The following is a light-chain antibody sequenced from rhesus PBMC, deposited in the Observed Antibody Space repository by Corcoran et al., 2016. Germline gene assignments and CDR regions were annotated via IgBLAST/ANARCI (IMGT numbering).Light chain of an antibody. CDR2: KAS. CDR1: QSISSW. Sequence: DIQMTQSPSSLSSSVGDTVTITCRASQSISSWLAGYQQKPGTARKLLIYKASRLQSGVPSRFSGSGSGTDLTLTIISLQPEDFSTDYCLQYSSSPYSVGLGTKVEIK. V-gene: IGKV1-22*01. CDR3: LQYSSSPYS. J-gene: IGKJ2*01.